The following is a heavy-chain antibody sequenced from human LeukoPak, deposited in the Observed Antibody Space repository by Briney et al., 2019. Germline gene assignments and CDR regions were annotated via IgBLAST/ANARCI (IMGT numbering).Heavy chain of an antibody. V-gene: IGHV3-21*01. CDR1: GFTFSSYS. J-gene: IGHJ4*02. CDR2: ISSSSSYI. CDR3: ARDPPSYDILTGYYQFDY. D-gene: IGHD3-9*01. Sequence: PGGSLRLSCAASGFTFSSYSMNWVRQAPGKGLEWVSSISSSSSYIYYADSVKGRFTISRDNAKNSLYLQMNSLRAEDTAVYYCARDPPSYDILTGYYQFDYWGQGTLVTVSS.